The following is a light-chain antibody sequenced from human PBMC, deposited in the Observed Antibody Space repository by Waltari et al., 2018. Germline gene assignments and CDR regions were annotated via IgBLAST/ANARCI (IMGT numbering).Light chain of an antibody. CDR2: DVS. V-gene: IGLV2-23*02. CDR1: SSDMGSYSL. CDR3: CSYTGSYTLA. Sequence: QSALTQPASVSGSPGQSITLSCPGPSSDMGSYSLVSWYQHHPGTAPKLIIYDVSERPSGISNRFSGSKSGNTASLAISGLQAEDEADYYCCSYTGSYTLAFGGGTNLIVL. J-gene: IGLJ3*02.